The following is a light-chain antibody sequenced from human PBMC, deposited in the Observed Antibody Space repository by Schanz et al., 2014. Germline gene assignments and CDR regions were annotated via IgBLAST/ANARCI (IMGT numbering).Light chain of an antibody. J-gene: IGKJ2*01. CDR1: QSVHRNY. V-gene: IGKV3-20*01. CDR2: GTS. Sequence: EIVLTQSPGTLSLSPGERATLSCRASQSVHRNYLAWHQQKPGQAPRLLIYGTSIRATGIPDRFSGSGSGTDFTLTINSLQPDDFATYYCQQYYRYPYTFGRGSRLDIK. CDR3: QQYYRYPYT.